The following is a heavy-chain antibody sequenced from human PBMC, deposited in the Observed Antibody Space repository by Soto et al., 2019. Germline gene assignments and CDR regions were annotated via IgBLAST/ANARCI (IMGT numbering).Heavy chain of an antibody. Sequence: ASVKVSCKASGYNFNNYYIHWVRQTPGQGPEWIGVINPSRGLTTYSQRFQGRVSMTRDTSTTTVYMELSSLRSEDTAIYYCARDGVPIAGRSGYFDYWGPGTEVTVAS. J-gene: IGHJ4*02. CDR2: INPSRGLT. V-gene: IGHV1-46*02. CDR3: ARDGVPIAGRSGYFDY. D-gene: IGHD6-19*01. CDR1: GYNFNNYY.